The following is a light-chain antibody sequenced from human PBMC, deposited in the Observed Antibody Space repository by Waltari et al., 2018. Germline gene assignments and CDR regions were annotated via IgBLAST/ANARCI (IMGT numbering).Light chain of an antibody. CDR2: EDS. J-gene: IGLJ2*01. Sequence: SYELTQPPSVSVSPGQTARITCSGDALPKKYAYWYQQKSGLAPVLVIYEDSKRPSGIPERFSGSSSWTMATFSISGAQVEDEADYYCYSTDSSGNLVVFGGGTKLTVL. V-gene: IGLV3-10*01. CDR1: ALPKKY. CDR3: YSTDSSGNLVV.